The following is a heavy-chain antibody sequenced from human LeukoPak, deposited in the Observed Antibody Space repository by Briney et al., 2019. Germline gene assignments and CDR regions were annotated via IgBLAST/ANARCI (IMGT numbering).Heavy chain of an antibody. V-gene: IGHV3-23*01. Sequence: QTGGSLRLSCAASGFTFGSYGMTWVRQAPGKGLEWVSTISGNGDDTFYADSVEGRFTISRDNSKNTLFLQMNSLRAEDTAVYYCARTTLPSSWYLLNGMDVWGQGTTVTVSS. CDR2: ISGNGDDT. D-gene: IGHD6-13*01. J-gene: IGHJ6*02. CDR1: GFTFGSYG. CDR3: ARTTLPSSWYLLNGMDV.